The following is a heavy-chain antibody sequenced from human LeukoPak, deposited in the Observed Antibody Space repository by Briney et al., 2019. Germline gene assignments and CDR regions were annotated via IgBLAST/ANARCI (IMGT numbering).Heavy chain of an antibody. Sequence: GGSLRLSCAASGFTFSSYAMSWVRQAPGKGLEWVSAISGSGGSTYYADSVKGRFTISRDNSKNTLYLQMNSLRAEDTAVYYCARSVVPAPTRGYFDYWAQGTLATVSS. V-gene: IGHV3-23*01. J-gene: IGHJ4*02. CDR1: GFTFSSYA. D-gene: IGHD2-2*01. CDR2: ISGSGGST. CDR3: ARSVVPAPTRGYFDY.